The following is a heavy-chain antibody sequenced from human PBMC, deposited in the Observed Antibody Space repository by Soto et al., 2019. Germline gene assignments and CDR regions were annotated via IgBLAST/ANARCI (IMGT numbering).Heavy chain of an antibody. J-gene: IGHJ4*02. Sequence: QVQLVQSGAEVKKPGASVKVSCKASGYTFTSYGISWVRQAPGQGLEWMGWISAYNGNTNYAQKLQGRVTMTTDTPTSTAYMELRSLRSDDTAVYYCARDYDIVVVVTAIPFDYWGQGTLVTVSS. D-gene: IGHD2-21*02. CDR1: GYTFTSYG. V-gene: IGHV1-18*01. CDR3: ARDYDIVVVVTAIPFDY. CDR2: ISAYNGNT.